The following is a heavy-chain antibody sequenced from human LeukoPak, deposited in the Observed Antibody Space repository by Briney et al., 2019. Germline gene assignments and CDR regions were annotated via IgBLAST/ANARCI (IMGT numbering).Heavy chain of an antibody. CDR3: ARAPNSSDYSAGYWYFDL. Sequence: GGSLRLSCAASGFTFSSYGMHWVRQAPGKGLEWVAVISYDGSNKYYADSVKGRFTISRDNSKNSLYLQMNSLRAEDTAVYHCARAPNSSDYSAGYWYFDLWGRGTVVTVSS. CDR1: GFTFSSYG. D-gene: IGHD6-19*01. CDR2: ISYDGSNK. V-gene: IGHV3-30*03. J-gene: IGHJ2*01.